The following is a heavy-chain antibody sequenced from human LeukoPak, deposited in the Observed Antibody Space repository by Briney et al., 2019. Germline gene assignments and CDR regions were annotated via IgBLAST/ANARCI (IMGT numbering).Heavy chain of an antibody. CDR3: AKHDRYYYYGMDV. CDR2: TSGSGVST. J-gene: IGHJ6*02. V-gene: IGHV3-23*01. Sequence: GGSLRLSCAASGFTFSSYAMSWVRQAPGKGLEWVSATSGSGVSTYYADSVKGRFTISRDNSKNTLYLQMNSLRAEDTAVYYCAKHDRYYYYGMDVWGQGTTVTVSS. CDR1: GFTFSSYA.